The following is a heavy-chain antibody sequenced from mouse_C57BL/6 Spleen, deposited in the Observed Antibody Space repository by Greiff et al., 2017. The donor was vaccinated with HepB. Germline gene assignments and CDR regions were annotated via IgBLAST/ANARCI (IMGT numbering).Heavy chain of an antibody. J-gene: IGHJ3*01. Sequence: QVHVKQSGAELVRPGASVTLSCKASGYTFTDYEMHWVKQTPVHGLEWIGAIDPETGGTAYNQKFKGKAILTADKSSSTAYMELRSLTSEDSAVYYCTTATGYFAYWGQGTLVTVSA. CDR3: TTATGYFAY. CDR1: GYTFTDYE. V-gene: IGHV1-15*01. D-gene: IGHD4-1*02. CDR2: IDPETGGT.